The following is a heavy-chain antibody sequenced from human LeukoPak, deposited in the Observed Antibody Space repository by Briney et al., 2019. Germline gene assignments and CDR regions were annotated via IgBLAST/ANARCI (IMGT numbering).Heavy chain of an antibody. D-gene: IGHD2-2*02. Sequence: ASAKVSCKASGGTFSSYAISWVRQAPGQGLEWMGGIIPIFGTANYAQKFQGRVTITADESTSTAYMELSSLRSEDTAVYYCARAGYCSSTSCYRGAPFDYWGQGTLVTVSS. CDR1: GGTFSSYA. CDR2: IIPIFGTA. J-gene: IGHJ4*02. V-gene: IGHV1-69*13. CDR3: ARAGYCSSTSCYRGAPFDY.